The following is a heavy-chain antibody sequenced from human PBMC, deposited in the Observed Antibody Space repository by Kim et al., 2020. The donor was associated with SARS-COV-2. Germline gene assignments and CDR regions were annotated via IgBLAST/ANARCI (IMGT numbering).Heavy chain of an antibody. Sequence: SETLSLTCTVSGGSISSYYWSWIRQPPGKGLEWIGSIYYSGSTNYNPSLKSRVTISVDTAKNQISLKLSSVTAADTAVYYCARQDGIFYFDYWGQGTLVTVSS. J-gene: IGHJ4*02. CDR3: ARQDGIFYFDY. V-gene: IGHV4-59*08. CDR1: GGSISSYY. CDR2: IYYSGST. D-gene: IGHD2-15*01.